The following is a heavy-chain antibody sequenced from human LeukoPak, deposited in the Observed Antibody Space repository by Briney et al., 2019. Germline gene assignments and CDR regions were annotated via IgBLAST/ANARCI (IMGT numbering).Heavy chain of an antibody. J-gene: IGHJ3*02. D-gene: IGHD3-10*01. V-gene: IGHV4-39*01. CDR3: ARSYGSGSSQWGALDI. CDR1: GGSISSRSYY. Sequence: SETLSLTCTVSGGSISSRSYYWGWIRQPPGKGLEWIGSIYYSGSTYYNPSLKSRVTISVDTSKNQFSLKLRSVTAADTAVYYCARSYGSGSSQWGALDIWGQGTMVTVSS. CDR2: IYYSGST.